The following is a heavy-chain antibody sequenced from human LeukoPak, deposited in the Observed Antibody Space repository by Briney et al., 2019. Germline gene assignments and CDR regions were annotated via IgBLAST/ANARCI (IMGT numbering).Heavy chain of an antibody. CDR3: AKEDEGDYDYVWGSYRPSFDY. Sequence: GGSLRLSCAASGFTFSSYGMHWVRQAPGKGLEWVAVTSYDGSNKYYADSVKGRFTISRDNSKNTLYLQMNSLRAEDTAVYYCAKEDEGDYDYVWGSYRPSFDYWGQGTLVTVSS. V-gene: IGHV3-30*18. CDR2: TSYDGSNK. D-gene: IGHD3-16*02. CDR1: GFTFSSYG. J-gene: IGHJ4*02.